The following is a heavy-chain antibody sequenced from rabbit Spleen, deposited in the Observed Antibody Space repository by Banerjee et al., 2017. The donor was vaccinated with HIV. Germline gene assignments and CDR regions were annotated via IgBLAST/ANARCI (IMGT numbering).Heavy chain of an antibody. CDR3: ARSASASGTYMSL. V-gene: IGHV1S40*01. J-gene: IGHJ4*01. CDR1: GLDFSGDSY. D-gene: IGHD1-1*01. Sequence: QSLEESGGGLVKPGASLTLTCKASGLDFSGDSYDSYMCWVRQAPGKGLEWIGCIYTGSSSSTVYASWAKGRFTISKTSSPTVDLKMTSLTVADTATYFCARSASASGTYMSLWGQGTLVTVS. CDR2: IYTGSSSST.